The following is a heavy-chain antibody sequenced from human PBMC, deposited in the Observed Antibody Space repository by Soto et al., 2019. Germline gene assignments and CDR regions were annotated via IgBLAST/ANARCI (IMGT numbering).Heavy chain of an antibody. CDR1: GDSVSSNSAA. Sequence: SQTLSLTCAISGDSVSSNSAAWNWIRQSPSRGLEWLGRTYYRSKWYNDYAVSVKSRITINPDTSKNQFSLKLSSVTAADTAVYYCARHKAFGAAAGTLYFDYWGQGTLVTVSS. D-gene: IGHD6-13*01. J-gene: IGHJ4*02. CDR2: TYYRSKWYN. V-gene: IGHV6-1*01. CDR3: ARHKAFGAAAGTLYFDY.